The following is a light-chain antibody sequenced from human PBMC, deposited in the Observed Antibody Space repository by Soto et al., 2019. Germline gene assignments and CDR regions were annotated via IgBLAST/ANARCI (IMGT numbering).Light chain of an antibody. CDR2: EVS. CDR3: CSFGRTSTLL. Sequence: QSVLTQPASVSGSPGQSVTISCSGSSADVGSYNLVSWYQQLPGRAPKLMIFEVSNRPSGVSNRFSASKSGNTASLTISGLQAEDEADYYWCSFGRTSTLLFGGGTKVTVL. J-gene: IGLJ2*01. V-gene: IGLV2-23*02. CDR1: SADVGSYNL.